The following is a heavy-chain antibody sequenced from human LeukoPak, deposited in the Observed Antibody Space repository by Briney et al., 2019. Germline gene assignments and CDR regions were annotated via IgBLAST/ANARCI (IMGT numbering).Heavy chain of an antibody. V-gene: IGHV4-39*01. Sequence: PSETLSLTCTVSGGSISTTSTYWGWIRQPPGKGLEWIVSIYYSGTTYYNPSLKIRVTIFVDTSKIQFSLKLSSVTAADMATYYCARSIAGDGPTHNWFGPWGQGALVTVSS. J-gene: IGHJ5*02. CDR1: GGSISTTSTY. CDR3: ARSIAGDGPTHNWFGP. CDR2: IYYSGTT. D-gene: IGHD6-13*01.